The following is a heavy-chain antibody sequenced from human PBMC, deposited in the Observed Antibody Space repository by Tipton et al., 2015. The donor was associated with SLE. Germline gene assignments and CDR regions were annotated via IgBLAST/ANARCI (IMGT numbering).Heavy chain of an antibody. V-gene: IGHV4-61*01. Sequence: TLSLTCTVSGGSISSGSYYWSWIRQPPGKGLEWIGYIYYSGSTNYNPSLKSRVTISVDTSKNQFSLKLSSVTAADTAMYYCTRSNGDSFDNWGQGTLVTVSS. J-gene: IGHJ4*02. D-gene: IGHD4-17*01. CDR1: GGSISSGSYY. CDR2: IYYSGST. CDR3: TRSNGDSFDN.